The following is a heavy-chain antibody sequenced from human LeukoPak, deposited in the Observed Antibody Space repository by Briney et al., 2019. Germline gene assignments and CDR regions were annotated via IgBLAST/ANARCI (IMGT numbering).Heavy chain of an antibody. CDR3: AKDTTAYSSRTLDC. D-gene: IGHD6-13*01. CDR2: ISHDGTVS. J-gene: IGHJ4*02. V-gene: IGHV3-30*18. CDR1: GFTFSSYG. Sequence: PGRSLRLSCAASGFTFSSYGMQWVRQAPGKGLEWVAVISHDGTVSHYADSVKGRFTISRDNSKNTLDLQVSSLSIEDTAVYFCAKDTTAYSSRTLDCWGRGTLVTVST.